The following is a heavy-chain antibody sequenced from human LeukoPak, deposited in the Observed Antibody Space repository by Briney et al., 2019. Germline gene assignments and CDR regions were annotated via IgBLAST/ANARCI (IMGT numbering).Heavy chain of an antibody. CDR3: ASSSPILEWLPNYYYYYGMDV. Sequence: SVKVSCKASGGTFSSYAISWVRQAPGQGLEWMGGIIPIFGTANYAQKFQGRGTIIADESTSTAYMELSSLRSEDTAVYYCASSSPILEWLPNYYYYYGMDVWGQGTTVTVSS. J-gene: IGHJ6*02. CDR2: IIPIFGTA. V-gene: IGHV1-69*13. D-gene: IGHD3-3*01. CDR1: GGTFSSYA.